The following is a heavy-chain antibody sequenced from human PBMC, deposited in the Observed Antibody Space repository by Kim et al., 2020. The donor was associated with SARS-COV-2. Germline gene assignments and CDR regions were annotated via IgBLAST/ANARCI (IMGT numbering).Heavy chain of an antibody. CDR3: ARGAVTTVTPNWFDP. Sequence: QKFQGRVTITRDTSASTAYMELSSLRSEDTAVYYCARGAVTTVTPNWFDPWGQGTLVTVSS. D-gene: IGHD4-17*01. V-gene: IGHV1-3*01. J-gene: IGHJ5*02.